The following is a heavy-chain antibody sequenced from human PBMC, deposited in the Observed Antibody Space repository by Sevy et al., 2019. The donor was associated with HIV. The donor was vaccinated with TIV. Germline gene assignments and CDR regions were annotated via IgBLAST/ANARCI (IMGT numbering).Heavy chain of an antibody. D-gene: IGHD3-3*01. Sequence: GGSLRLSCKPSGFTFITYAMNWVRQAPGKGLEWVSTIYGSGGTTYYADSVKGRFTISRDNSKKTLYLQMDSLRTEDTAVYYCAKFRAPYYDFWSGYSPYYGMDVWGQGTTVTVSS. CDR3: AKFRAPYYDFWSGYSPYYGMDV. CDR1: GFTFITYA. V-gene: IGHV3-23*01. J-gene: IGHJ6*02. CDR2: IYGSGGTT.